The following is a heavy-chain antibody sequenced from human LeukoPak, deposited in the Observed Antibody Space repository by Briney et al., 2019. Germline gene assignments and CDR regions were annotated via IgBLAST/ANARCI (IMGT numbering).Heavy chain of an antibody. Sequence: PGGSLRLSCAASGFTFSSYDMHWVRQATGKGLEWVSAIGTAGDTYYPGSVKGRFTISRENAKNSLYLQMNSLRAGDTAVYYCAREKIGYCSSTSCYRGPYYYYMDVWGKGTTVTISS. CDR3: AREKIGYCSSTSCYRGPYYYYMDV. CDR2: IGTAGDT. D-gene: IGHD2-2*01. V-gene: IGHV3-13*01. CDR1: GFTFSSYD. J-gene: IGHJ6*03.